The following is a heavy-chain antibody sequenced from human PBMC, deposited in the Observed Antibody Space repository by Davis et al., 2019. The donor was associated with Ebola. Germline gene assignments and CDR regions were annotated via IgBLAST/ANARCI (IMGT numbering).Heavy chain of an antibody. Sequence: GGSLRLSYQGSGYDFASYWISWVRQMPGKGLEWMGRIDLSDSYTNYSPSFQGHVTISADKSISTAYLQWSSLKASDTAMYYCARHDYYDSSDYWGQGTLVTVSS. D-gene: IGHD3-22*01. CDR3: ARHDYYDSSDY. CDR1: GYDFASYW. J-gene: IGHJ4*02. V-gene: IGHV5-10-1*01. CDR2: IDLSDSYT.